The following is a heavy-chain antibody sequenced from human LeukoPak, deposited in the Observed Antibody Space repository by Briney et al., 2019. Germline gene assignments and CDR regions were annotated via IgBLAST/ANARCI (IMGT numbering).Heavy chain of an antibody. CDR1: GGSISIYY. V-gene: IGHV4-59*01. Sequence: SETLSLTCTVSGGSISIYYWSWIRQPPGKGLEWIGYIYNSGSTYYNPSLKSRVTISVDTSKNQFSLRLSSVTAADAAVYYCARGQMDDFWSGYYPNFDYWGQGTLVTVSS. CDR3: ARGQMDDFWSGYYPNFDY. CDR2: IYNSGST. J-gene: IGHJ4*02. D-gene: IGHD3-3*01.